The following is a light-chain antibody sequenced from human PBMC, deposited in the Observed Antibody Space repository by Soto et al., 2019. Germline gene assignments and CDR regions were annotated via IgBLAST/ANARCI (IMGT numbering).Light chain of an antibody. CDR2: YAS. V-gene: IGKV3-15*01. CDR1: QSVRNN. CDR3: QQYNNWPPIT. J-gene: IGKJ5*01. Sequence: EIMMTQSPATLSVSPGERATLSCRASQSVRNNLAWYQQKPGQAPRLLIYYASTRATGIPARFSGRGSGTEFTLTISSLQSEDFALYSCQQYNNWPPITFGQGTRLEIK.